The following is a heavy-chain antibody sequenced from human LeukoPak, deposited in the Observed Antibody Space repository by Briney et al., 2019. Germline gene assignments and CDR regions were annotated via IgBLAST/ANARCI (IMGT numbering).Heavy chain of an antibody. Sequence: GASVKVSCKASGYTFTSYYMHWVRQAPGQGLEWMGIINPSGGSTSYAQKFQGRVTMTRDTSTSTVYMELSSLRSEDTAVYYCAREVGTYGSGWSYFDYWGQGTLVTVSS. V-gene: IGHV1-46*01. J-gene: IGHJ4*02. D-gene: IGHD6-19*01. CDR3: AREVGTYGSGWSYFDY. CDR2: INPSGGST. CDR1: GYTFTSYY.